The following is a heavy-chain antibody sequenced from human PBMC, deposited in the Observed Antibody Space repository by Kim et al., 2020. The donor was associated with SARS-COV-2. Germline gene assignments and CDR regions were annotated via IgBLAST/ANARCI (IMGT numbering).Heavy chain of an antibody. Sequence: GGSLRLSCAASGFTFSNAWMSWVRQAPGKGLEWVGRIKSKTDGGTTDYAAPVKGRFTISRDDSKNTLYLQMNSLKTEDTAVYYCTTDLRGYSYLAGNDWGQGTLVTVSS. CDR1: GFTFSNAW. CDR2: IKSKTDGGTT. CDR3: TTDLRGYSYLAGND. V-gene: IGHV3-15*01. D-gene: IGHD5-18*01. J-gene: IGHJ4*02.